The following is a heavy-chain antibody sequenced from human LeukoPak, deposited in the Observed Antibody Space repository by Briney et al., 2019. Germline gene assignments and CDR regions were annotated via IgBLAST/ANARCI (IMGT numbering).Heavy chain of an antibody. Sequence: SETLSLTCAVYGDSFSSHYWSSIRQPPGKGLEWIGESTDGERTSYSPSLKSRATISVVPSQRQFSLELDSVTAADTAIYYCVRRSRVAMPNALDLISDFWGQGTLVTVSS. J-gene: IGHJ4*02. CDR1: GDSFSSHY. D-gene: IGHD6-13*01. V-gene: IGHV4-34*01. CDR2: STDGERT. CDR3: VRRSRVAMPNALDLISDF.